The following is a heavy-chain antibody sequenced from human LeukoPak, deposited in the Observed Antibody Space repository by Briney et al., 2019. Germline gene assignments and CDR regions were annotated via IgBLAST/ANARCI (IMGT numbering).Heavy chain of an antibody. D-gene: IGHD6-13*01. CDR2: INHSGST. Sequence: PSETLSLTCTVSGGSISSYYWSWIRQPPGKGLEWIGGINHSGSTNYNPSLKSRVTISVDTSKNQFSLKLSSVTAADTAVYYCARGRSSSWDIHEVGTGPRPQYYFDYWGQGTLVTVSS. CDR1: GGSISSYY. V-gene: IGHV4-34*01. CDR3: ARGRSSSWDIHEVGTGPRPQYYFDY. J-gene: IGHJ4*02.